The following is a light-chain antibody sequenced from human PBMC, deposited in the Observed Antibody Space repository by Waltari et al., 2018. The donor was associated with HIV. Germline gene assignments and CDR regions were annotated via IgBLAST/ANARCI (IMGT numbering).Light chain of an antibody. V-gene: IGLV1-40*01. J-gene: IGLJ1*01. Sequence: QSVLTQPPSVSGATGPRVTIPCTGSRTNIGSGHDVHWYQQLPGTAPKLLIYSNIIRPSGVPDRFSASKSGTSASLAITGLRPEDEADYYCQSYDTSLSVNYVFGTGTKVTVL. CDR3: QSYDTSLSVNYV. CDR1: RTNIGSGHD. CDR2: SNI.